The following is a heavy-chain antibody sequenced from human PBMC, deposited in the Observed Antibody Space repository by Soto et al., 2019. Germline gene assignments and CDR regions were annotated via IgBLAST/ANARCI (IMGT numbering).Heavy chain of an antibody. V-gene: IGHV1-18*01. D-gene: IGHD1-26*01. CDR2: INANTGAT. J-gene: IGHJ4*02. Sequence: QVRLVQSGAEVGQPGASVKVSCKASGHTSRNNGISWVRQAPGQGLEWMGFINANTGATNYARKFRGRLTLTTDTVTRTVDMELRSLRSDDTVVYYCGRDEDQWDQTILDYWGQGTLVTVSS. CDR3: GRDEDQWDQTILDY. CDR1: GHTSRNNG.